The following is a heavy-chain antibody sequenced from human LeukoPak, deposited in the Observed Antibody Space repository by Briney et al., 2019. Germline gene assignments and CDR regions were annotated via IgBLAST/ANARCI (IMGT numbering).Heavy chain of an antibody. Sequence: SETLSLTCAVYGGSFSGYYWSWIRQPPGEGLEWIGSIYHSGSTYYNPSLKIPVTISVETSLNQFSLNLRSVNAAETAVYFCARDGEMATIENYFDYWGQGILVTVSS. J-gene: IGHJ4*02. D-gene: IGHD5-24*01. CDR2: IYHSGST. V-gene: IGHV4-34*11. CDR1: GGSFSGYY. CDR3: ARDGEMATIENYFDY.